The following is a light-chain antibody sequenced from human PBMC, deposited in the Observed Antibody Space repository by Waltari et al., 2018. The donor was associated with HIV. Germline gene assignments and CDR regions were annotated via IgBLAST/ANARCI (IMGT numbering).Light chain of an antibody. CDR2: WAS. J-gene: IGKJ4*01. CDR3: RQYFNVPIT. V-gene: IGKV4-1*01. Sequence: DIVMCQSPDSLALSLGERDTINCKSSRSILYNSNNKNYLACNQQKPGQPPQLLIYWASTREFGVPDRCSGSESVTNFTLSISTLQTADVAVYFCRQYFNVPITFGGGTRVEI. CDR1: RSILYNSNNKNY.